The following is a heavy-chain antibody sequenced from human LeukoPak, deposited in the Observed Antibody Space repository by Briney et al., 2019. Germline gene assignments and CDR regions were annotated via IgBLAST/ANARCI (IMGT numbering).Heavy chain of an antibody. CDR1: GFIFSNYW. CDR2: MNQDGSEK. D-gene: IGHD5-12*01. V-gene: IGHV3-7*01. Sequence: GGSLRLSCAASGFIFSNYWMSWVRQAPGKGLEWVANMNQDGSEKYYVDSVKGRFTISRDNAKNSLYLQMNSLRAEDTAVYYCARIGDSGWTFFDYWGQGTLVTVSS. J-gene: IGHJ4*02. CDR3: ARIGDSGWTFFDY.